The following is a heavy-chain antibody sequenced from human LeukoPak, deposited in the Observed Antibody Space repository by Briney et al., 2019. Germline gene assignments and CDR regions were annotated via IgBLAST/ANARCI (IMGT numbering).Heavy chain of an antibody. J-gene: IGHJ4*02. D-gene: IGHD4-23*01. CDR1: GGSFSGYY. V-gene: IGHV4-34*01. CDR2: INHSGST. CDR3: ARGRGGNSGDS. Sequence: PSETLSLTCAFYGGSFSGYYWTWIRQPPGKGLEWIGEINHSGSTNFNPSLRSRVTISLDTSKNQFSLTLRSLTAADTAVYYCARGRGGNSGDSWGQGTLVTVSS.